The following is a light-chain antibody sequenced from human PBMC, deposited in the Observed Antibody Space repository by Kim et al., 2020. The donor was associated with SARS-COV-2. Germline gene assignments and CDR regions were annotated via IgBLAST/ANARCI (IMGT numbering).Light chain of an antibody. J-gene: IGKJ2*01. Sequence: SASVGDRVTISCLASQTIRNYLNWYQQKSGKPPKLLIYATSALQSGVPSRFSGSGSGTEFTLTISSLQPEDFADYYCQQSYTTPYTFGQVTKLEI. CDR3: QQSYTTPYT. V-gene: IGKV1-39*01. CDR1: QTIRNY. CDR2: ATS.